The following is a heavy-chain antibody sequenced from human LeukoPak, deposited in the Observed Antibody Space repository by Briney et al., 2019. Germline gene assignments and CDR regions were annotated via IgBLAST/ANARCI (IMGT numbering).Heavy chain of an antibody. V-gene: IGHV3-30*04. J-gene: IGHJ6*03. CDR1: GFSFSTYV. Sequence: PGGSLRLSCAASGFSFSTYVMHWVRQAPGKGLEWVAVISYDGINKYYADSVKGRFTISRDNSKNTLYLQMNSLKTEDTAVYYCTTYSSGWYSGYYYMDVWGKGTTVTISS. D-gene: IGHD6-19*01. CDR2: ISYDGINK. CDR3: TTYSSGWYSGYYYMDV.